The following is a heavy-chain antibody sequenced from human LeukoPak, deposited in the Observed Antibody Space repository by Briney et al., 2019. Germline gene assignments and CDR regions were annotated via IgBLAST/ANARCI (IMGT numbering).Heavy chain of an antibody. V-gene: IGHV4-34*11. CDR1: GGSFSGYY. D-gene: IGHD1-26*01. Sequence: SETLSLTCAVYGGSFSGYYWGWIRQAPGKGLEWLESTYHTGSTYNNPSLKSRVTISVDTSKNQFSLKLSSVTAADTAVYYCARDSGSYYFDYWGQGTLVTVSS. CDR2: TYHTGST. J-gene: IGHJ4*02. CDR3: ARDSGSYYFDY.